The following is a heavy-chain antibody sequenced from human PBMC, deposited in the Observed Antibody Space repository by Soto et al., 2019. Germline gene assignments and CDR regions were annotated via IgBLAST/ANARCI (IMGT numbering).Heavy chain of an antibody. D-gene: IGHD3-10*01. CDR2: ISAYNGNT. CDR3: ARDLSIWFGELSHPRFGY. CDR1: GYTFTSYG. J-gene: IGHJ4*02. Sequence: QVQLVQSGAEVKKPGASVKVSCKASGYTFTSYGISWVRQAPGQGLEWMGWISAYNGNTNYAQKLQGRVTMTTGTATSTAYMELRSLRSDDTAVYYCARDLSIWFGELSHPRFGYWGEGTLVTVSS. V-gene: IGHV1-18*04.